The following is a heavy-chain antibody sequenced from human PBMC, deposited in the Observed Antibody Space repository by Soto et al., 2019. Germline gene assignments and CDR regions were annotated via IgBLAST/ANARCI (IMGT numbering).Heavy chain of an antibody. CDR1: GYSISSGSY. CDR2: IYHGGTT. D-gene: IGHD5-18*01. V-gene: IGHV4-38-2*02. J-gene: IGHJ4*02. Sequence: SETLSLTCTVSGYSISSGSYWAWIRQPPGKGPEWIASIYHGGTTFYNPSLKSRITISVDTSNNQFSLKLTSVTAADTAVYFCATESGSTYGYFDNWGQGTKVTVSS. CDR3: ATESGSTYGYFDN.